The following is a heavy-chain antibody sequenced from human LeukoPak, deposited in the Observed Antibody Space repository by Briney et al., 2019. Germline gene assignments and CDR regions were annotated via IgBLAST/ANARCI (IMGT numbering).Heavy chain of an antibody. CDR1: GYTFTSYG. CDR3: ARDGRRNDFWSGYYLNYYYYMDV. J-gene: IGHJ6*03. V-gene: IGHV1-18*01. Sequence: ASVKVSCKASGYTFTSYGISWVRQAPGQGLEWMGWISAYNGNTNYAQKLQGRVTMTTDTSTSTAYMELRSLRSDDTAVYYCARDGRRNDFWSGYYLNYYYYMDVWGKGTTVTVSS. CDR2: ISAYNGNT. D-gene: IGHD3-3*01.